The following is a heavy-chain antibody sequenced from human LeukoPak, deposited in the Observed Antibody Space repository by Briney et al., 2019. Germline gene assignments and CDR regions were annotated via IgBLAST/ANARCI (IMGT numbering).Heavy chain of an antibody. CDR3: ARAGSHRNSGYDY. CDR2: ISTSSTTM. J-gene: IGHJ4*02. CDR1: GFTFSSF. V-gene: IGHV3-48*04. D-gene: IGHD5-12*01. Sequence: PGGSLRLSCAASGFTFSSFFSYISTSSTTMYYADSVKGRFTISRDNAKNSLYLQMNSLRAEDTAEYYCARAGSHRNSGYDYWSQGTLVTVSS.